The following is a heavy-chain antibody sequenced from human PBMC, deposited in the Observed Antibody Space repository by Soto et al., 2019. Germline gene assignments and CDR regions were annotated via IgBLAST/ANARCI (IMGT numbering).Heavy chain of an antibody. D-gene: IGHD5-18*01. V-gene: IGHV3-33*01. CDR2: IWYDGNNK. J-gene: IGHJ5*01. Sequence: VGSLRLSCAPSGFTFGAHGMPWVRQAPGKGLEWVAVIWYDGNNKEYADSVKGRFTISRDNSKNTLYLELNGLRADDTAVYYCAREKMDTMPYSFDSWGQGSLDTVS. CDR3: AREKMDTMPYSFDS. CDR1: GFTFGAHG.